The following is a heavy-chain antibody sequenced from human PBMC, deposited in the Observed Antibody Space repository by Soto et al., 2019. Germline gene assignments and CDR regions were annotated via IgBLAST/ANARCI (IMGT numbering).Heavy chain of an antibody. J-gene: IGHJ5*02. CDR3: ARAVCSSTSCYTFDP. CDR1: GYTFTGYA. CDR2: INAGNGNT. Sequence: ASVKGSCKASGYTFTGYAMHWVRQAPGQRLEWMGWINAGNGNTKYSRKFQGRVTITRDTSASTAYMELSSLRSEDTAVYYCARAVCSSTSCYTFDPWGQGTLVTVSS. D-gene: IGHD2-2*02. V-gene: IGHV1-3*01.